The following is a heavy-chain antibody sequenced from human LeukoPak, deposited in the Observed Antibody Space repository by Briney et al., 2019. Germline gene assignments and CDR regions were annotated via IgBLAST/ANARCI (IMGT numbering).Heavy chain of an antibody. Sequence: GGSLRLSCAASGLTFSGSAMHWVRQASGKGLEWVGRIRIKANTYATAYAASVKGRFTISRDDSKNTAYLQMSSLETEDTAIYYCTRYNVGFDYWGQGTLVTVSS. J-gene: IGHJ4*02. CDR2: IRIKANTYAT. CDR3: TRYNVGFDY. D-gene: IGHD1-14*01. CDR1: GLTFSGSA. V-gene: IGHV3-73*01.